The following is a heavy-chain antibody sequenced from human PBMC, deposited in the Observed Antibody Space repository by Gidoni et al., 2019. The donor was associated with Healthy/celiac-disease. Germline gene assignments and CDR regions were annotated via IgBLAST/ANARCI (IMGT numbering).Heavy chain of an antibody. CDR2: INHSGST. Sequence: QVQLQQWGAGLLKPSETLSLTCAVYGGSFSGYYWGWIRQPPGKGLEWIGEINHSGSTNYNPSLKSRVTISVDTSKNQFSLKLSSVTAADTAVYYCAIRRHPRRYYFDYWGQGTLVTVSS. CDR1: GGSFSGYY. J-gene: IGHJ4*02. V-gene: IGHV4-34*01. CDR3: AIRRHPRRYYFDY. D-gene: IGHD4-17*01.